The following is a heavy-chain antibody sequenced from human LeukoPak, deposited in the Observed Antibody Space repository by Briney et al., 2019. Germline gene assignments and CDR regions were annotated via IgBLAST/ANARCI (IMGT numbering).Heavy chain of an antibody. CDR2: IYYSGST. Sequence: SETLSLTCTVSGGSIGSSSYYWGWIRQPPGKGPEWIGSIYYSGSTYYNPSLKSRVTISVDTSKNQFSLKLSSVTAADTAVYYCARHVVAVAGTNPYYYYYYMDVWGKGTTVTVSS. CDR3: ARHVVAVAGTNPYYYYYYMDV. CDR1: GGSIGSSSYY. D-gene: IGHD6-19*01. V-gene: IGHV4-39*01. J-gene: IGHJ6*03.